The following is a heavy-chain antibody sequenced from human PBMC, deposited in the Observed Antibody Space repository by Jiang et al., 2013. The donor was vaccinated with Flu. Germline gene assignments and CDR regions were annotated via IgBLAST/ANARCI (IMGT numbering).Heavy chain of an antibody. Sequence: LLKPSETLSLTCAVYGGSFSGYYWSWIRQPPGKGLEWIGEINHSGSTNYNPSLKSRVTISVDTSKNQFSLKLSSVTAADTAVYYCARHQDDILTGYALLNWGQGTLVTVSS. V-gene: IGHV4-34*01. CDR3: ARHQDDILTGYALLN. D-gene: IGHD3-9*01. CDR1: GGSFSGYY. CDR2: INHSGST. J-gene: IGHJ1*01.